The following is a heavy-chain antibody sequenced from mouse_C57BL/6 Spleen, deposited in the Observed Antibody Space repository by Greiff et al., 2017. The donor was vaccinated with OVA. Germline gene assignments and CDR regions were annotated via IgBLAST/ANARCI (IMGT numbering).Heavy chain of an antibody. V-gene: IGHV1-82*01. CDR3: ACTVDYAMDY. Sequence: VHLVESGPELVKPGASVKISCKASGYAFSSSWMNWVKQRPGKGLEWIGRIYPGDGDTNYNGKFKGKATPTADKSSSTAYMQLSSLTSEDSAVYFCACTVDYAMDYWGQGTSVTVSS. CDR1: GYAFSSSW. D-gene: IGHD1-1*01. CDR2: IYPGDGDT. J-gene: IGHJ4*01.